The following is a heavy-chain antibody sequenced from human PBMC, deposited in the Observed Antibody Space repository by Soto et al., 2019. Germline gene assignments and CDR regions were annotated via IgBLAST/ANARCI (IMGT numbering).Heavy chain of an antibody. CDR2: IYHSGST. D-gene: IGHD5-18*01. V-gene: IGHV4-4*02. CDR1: GGSISSNNW. J-gene: IGHJ4*02. Sequence: QVQLQESGPGLVKPSGTLSLTCAVSGGSISSNNWWSWARQPPGKGRGWIGEIYHSGSTNYNPSLRGRVTMSVDKSQSQFSLNLGSLTAADTAVYYCAGQVDTTYTYNYWGQGTLVTVSS. CDR3: AGQVDTTYTYNY.